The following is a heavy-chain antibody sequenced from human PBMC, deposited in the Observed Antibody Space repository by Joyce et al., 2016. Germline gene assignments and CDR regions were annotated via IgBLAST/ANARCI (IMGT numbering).Heavy chain of an antibody. D-gene: IGHD1-7*01. J-gene: IGHJ4*02. CDR2: ISSDGNNK. Sequence: QVQLVEAGGGVVQPGRSLRLSCTAYGFPFTSYAMHWVRQTPGQGLEWVSVISSDGNNKFYRDSVKGRFIISRDDSKSMVYLHLTSLRSDDTAVYFCAREYLRGNYKGSPAYWGQGTLVTVSS. CDR1: GFPFTSYA. CDR3: AREYLRGNYKGSPAY. V-gene: IGHV3-30-3*01.